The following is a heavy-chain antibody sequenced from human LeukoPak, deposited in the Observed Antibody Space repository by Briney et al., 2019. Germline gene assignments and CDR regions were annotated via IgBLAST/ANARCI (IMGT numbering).Heavy chain of an antibody. D-gene: IGHD5-24*01. CDR2: MNPNSGNT. J-gene: IGHJ4*02. CDR1: GYTFTSYD. Sequence: ASVKVSCKASGYTFTSYDINWVRQATGQGLEWMGWMNPNSGNTGYAQKFQGRVTMTSDTSINTAYMELSRLIPDDTAVYYCAGDGYNSRRFFDYWGQGTLVTVSS. V-gene: IGHV1-8*02. CDR3: AGDGYNSRRFFDY.